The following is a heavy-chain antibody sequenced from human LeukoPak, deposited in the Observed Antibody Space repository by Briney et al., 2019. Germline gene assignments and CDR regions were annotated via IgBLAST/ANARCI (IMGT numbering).Heavy chain of an antibody. J-gene: IGHJ3*02. D-gene: IGHD5-24*01. CDR2: IYTSGST. CDR1: GGSISSYY. CDR3: ARIEMATIIDAFDI. V-gene: IGHV4-4*07. Sequence: PSETLSLTCTVSGGSISSYYWSWIRQPAGKGLEWIGRIYTSGSTNYNPSLKSRVTMSVDTSKNQFSLKLSSVTAADTAVCYCARIEMATIIDAFDIWGQGTMVTVSS.